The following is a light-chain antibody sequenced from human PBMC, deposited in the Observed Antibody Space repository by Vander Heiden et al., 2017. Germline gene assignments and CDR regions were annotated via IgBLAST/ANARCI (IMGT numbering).Light chain of an antibody. V-gene: IGKV2-28*01. CDR2: LGS. J-gene: IGKJ1*01. CDR3: MQALQTRT. CDR1: QGLLHSNGYNY. Sequence: DIVMTQSPLSLPVTPGEPPSISCRSSQGLLHSNGYNYLDWYLQKPGQSPQLLIYLGSNRASGVTDRFSGSGSGTDFTLKISRVEAEDVGVYYCMQALQTRTFGQGTKVEIK.